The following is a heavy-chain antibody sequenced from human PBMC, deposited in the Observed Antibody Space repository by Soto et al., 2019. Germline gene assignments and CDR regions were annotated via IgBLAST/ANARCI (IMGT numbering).Heavy chain of an antibody. CDR1: GFTFSSYS. CDR3: ARDRQAWSYGMYV. Sequence: EVQLVESGGGLVKPGGSLRLSCAASGFTFSSYSMNWVRQAPGKGLEWVSSISTSSSYIYYADSVKGRFTISRDNAKNSLYLQMNSLRAEDTAVYYCARDRQAWSYGMYVWGQGTTVTVSS. V-gene: IGHV3-21*01. CDR2: ISTSSSYI. J-gene: IGHJ6*02. D-gene: IGHD2-8*02.